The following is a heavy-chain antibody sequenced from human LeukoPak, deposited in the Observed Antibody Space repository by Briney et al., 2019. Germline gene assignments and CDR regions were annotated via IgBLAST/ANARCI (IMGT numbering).Heavy chain of an antibody. Sequence: GGSLSLSCVAYGFTFDDYGMGWVRQVPGKGLEWVSGTNWNGGSTGYADSVKGRFTISRDNAKNSLYLQMNSLRAEDTALYYCARGTEVYYDSSSYYSYWGQGTLVTVSS. CDR2: TNWNGGST. V-gene: IGHV3-20*04. D-gene: IGHD3-22*01. CDR1: GFTFDDYG. J-gene: IGHJ4*02. CDR3: ARGTEVYYDSSSYYSY.